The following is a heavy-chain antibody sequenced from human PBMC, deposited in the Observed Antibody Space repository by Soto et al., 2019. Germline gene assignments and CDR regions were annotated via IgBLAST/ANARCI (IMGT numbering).Heavy chain of an antibody. Sequence: GESLKISCKCSGYSFTIYWISWVRQMPGKGLEWMGRVDPSDSYTNYSPSFQGHVTISADKSISTAYLQWRSLKASDTAMYYCARNPPAAGNDEWVRYYYGMDVWAQGTTATVS. CDR3: ARNPPAAGNDEWVRYYYGMDV. CDR1: GYSFTIYW. J-gene: IGHJ6*02. V-gene: IGHV5-10-1*01. D-gene: IGHD6-13*01. CDR2: VDPSDSYT.